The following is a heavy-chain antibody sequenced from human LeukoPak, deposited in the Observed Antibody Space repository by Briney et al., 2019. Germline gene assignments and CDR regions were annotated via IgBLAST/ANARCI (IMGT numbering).Heavy chain of an antibody. V-gene: IGHV1-24*01. CDR1: GYTLTELS. CDR3: ARDRSLYGSGPPLY. J-gene: IGHJ4*02. D-gene: IGHD3-10*01. CDR2: FDPEDGET. Sequence: ASVKVSCKVSGYTLTELSMHWVRQAPGKGLEWMGGFDPEDGETIYAQKFQGRVTMTEDTSTDTAYMELRSLRSDDTAVYYCARDRSLYGSGPPLYWGQGTLVTVSS.